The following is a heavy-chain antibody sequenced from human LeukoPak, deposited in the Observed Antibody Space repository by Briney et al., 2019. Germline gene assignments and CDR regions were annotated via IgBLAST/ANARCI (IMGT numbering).Heavy chain of an antibody. V-gene: IGHV4-39*01. D-gene: IGHD6-19*01. CDR1: GGSISRNDYH. CDR3: ASHGGSGGDR. CDR2: IFYTGGT. Sequence: SETLSLTCTVSGGSISRNDYHWGWIRQPPGKGLEWIATIFYTGGTYYNPSLKSRVTISVDTSKNQFSLKLSSVTAADTAVYYCASHGGSGGDRWGQGTLVTVSS. J-gene: IGHJ4*02.